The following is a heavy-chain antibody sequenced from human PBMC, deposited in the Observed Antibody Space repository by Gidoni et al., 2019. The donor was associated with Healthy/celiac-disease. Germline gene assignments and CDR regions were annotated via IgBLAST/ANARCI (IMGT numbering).Heavy chain of an antibody. CDR1: GGSISSSSYY. Sequence: QLQLQESGPGLVKPSETLSLTCTVSGGSISSSSYYWGWIRQPQGKGLEWIGSIYYSGSTYYNPSLKSRVTISVDTSKNQFSLKLSSVTAADTAVYYCARKGHFTLAVAGPVFDYWGQGTLVTVSS. D-gene: IGHD6-19*01. CDR2: IYYSGST. J-gene: IGHJ4*02. V-gene: IGHV4-39*01. CDR3: ARKGHFTLAVAGPVFDY.